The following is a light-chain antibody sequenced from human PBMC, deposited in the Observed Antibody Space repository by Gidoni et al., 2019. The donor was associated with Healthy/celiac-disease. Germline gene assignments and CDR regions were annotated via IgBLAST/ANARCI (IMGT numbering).Light chain of an antibody. CDR3: QQYNNWPPL. CDR1: QSVSSN. CDR2: GSS. V-gene: IGKV3-15*01. J-gene: IGKJ2*01. Sequence: EIVMTQSPATLSVSPGERATLSCRASQSVSSNLAWYQQKPGQAPKLLIHGSSTRATGIPARFSGSGSGTEFTLTIRSLHSEDFAVYYCQQYNNWPPLFGQGTKLEIK.